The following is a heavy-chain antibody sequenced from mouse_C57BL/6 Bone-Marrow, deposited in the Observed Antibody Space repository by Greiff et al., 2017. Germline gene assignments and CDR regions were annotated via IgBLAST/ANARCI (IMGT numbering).Heavy chain of an antibody. CDR2: IDPALGNT. Sequence: EVKLMESVAALVRPGASVKLFCIASGFNIKNTYMHWAKQRPEQGLEWIGRIDPALGNTKYAPKFQGKATIAADTSSNKAYRQRSSLTSMDTAIYYCAIWYAYWGQGTLVTVSA. CDR1: GFNIKNTY. V-gene: IGHV14-3*01. CDR3: AIWYAY. J-gene: IGHJ3*01.